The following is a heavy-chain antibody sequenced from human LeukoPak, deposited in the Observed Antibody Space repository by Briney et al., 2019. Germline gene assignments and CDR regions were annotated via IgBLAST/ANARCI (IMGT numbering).Heavy chain of an antibody. Sequence: SETLSLTCTVSGGSISSGSYYWSWIRQPAGKGLEWIGRIYTSGSTNYNPSLKSRVTISVDTSKNQFSLKLSSVTAADTAVYYCARSYGDYRPLDYWGQGTLVTVSS. D-gene: IGHD4-17*01. CDR3: ARSYGDYRPLDY. CDR2: IYTSGST. CDR1: GGSISSGSYY. V-gene: IGHV4-61*02. J-gene: IGHJ4*02.